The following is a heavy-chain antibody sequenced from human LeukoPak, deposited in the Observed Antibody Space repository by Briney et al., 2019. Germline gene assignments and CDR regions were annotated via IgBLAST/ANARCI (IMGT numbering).Heavy chain of an antibody. D-gene: IGHD6-19*01. CDR1: GFTFTDYA. Sequence: GGSLRLSCAAFGFTFTDYAIHWVRQAPGKGLEWVAVISYDGTNKYYADSVRGRFTISRDNSKNTLFLQMNSLRGEDTAVYYCAKDITSGWYSYYGMDVWGQGTTVTLSS. V-gene: IGHV3-30*18. CDR2: ISYDGTNK. J-gene: IGHJ6*02. CDR3: AKDITSGWYSYYGMDV.